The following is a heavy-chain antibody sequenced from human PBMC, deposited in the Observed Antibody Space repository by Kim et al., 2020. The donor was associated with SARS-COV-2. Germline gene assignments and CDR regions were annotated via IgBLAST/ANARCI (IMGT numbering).Heavy chain of an antibody. J-gene: IGHJ5*02. D-gene: IGHD3-10*01. CDR1: GGSISSYY. V-gene: IGHV4-4*07. CDR3: ARGGARCMVRGVLILNWFDP. CDR2: IHTSGST. Sequence: SETLSLTCTVSGGSISSYYWSWIRQPAGKGLEWIGHIHTSGSTNSNPSLKSRVTMSVDTSKDQFSLKMYSVTAADTAVYYCARGGARCMVRGVLILNWFDPWGQGTLVTVSS.